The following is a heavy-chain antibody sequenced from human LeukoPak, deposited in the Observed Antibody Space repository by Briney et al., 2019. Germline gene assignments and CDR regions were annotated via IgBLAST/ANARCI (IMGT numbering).Heavy chain of an antibody. V-gene: IGHV3-30*03. CDR1: GFTFSSYG. CDR2: ISYDGSNK. Sequence: PGGSLRLSCAASGFTFSSYGMHWVRQAPGKGLEWVAVISYDGSNKYYADSVKGRFTISRDNSKNTLYLQMNSLRAEDTAVYYCAGSYQTQNRLSQTGLFDYWGQGTLVTVSS. D-gene: IGHD1-26*01. J-gene: IGHJ4*02. CDR3: AGSYQTQNRLSQTGLFDY.